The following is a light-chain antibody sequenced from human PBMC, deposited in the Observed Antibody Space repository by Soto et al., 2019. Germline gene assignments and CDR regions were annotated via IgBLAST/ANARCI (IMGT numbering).Light chain of an antibody. CDR2: DAS. CDR3: LPRSKRPLT. V-gene: IGKV3-11*01. CDR1: QSVSTY. J-gene: IGKJ1*01. Sequence: EIVLTQSPANLSLSPGDRATLSCRASQSVSTYVAWYQQKPAQPPRLLIYDASNRATGIPARFSGSGYGTDSTLTVCSLEPGDFAVYYCLPRSKRPLTFGQRNNVEI.